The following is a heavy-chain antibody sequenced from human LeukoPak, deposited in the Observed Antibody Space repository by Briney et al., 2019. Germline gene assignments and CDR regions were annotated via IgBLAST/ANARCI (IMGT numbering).Heavy chain of an antibody. J-gene: IGHJ5*02. CDR3: AKGPSHWFDP. CDR1: GFTFSSYA. V-gene: IGHV3-23*01. CDR2: ISGSGGST. Sequence: GGSLRPSCPAAGFTFSSYAMSWVRQAPGKGMEWVSAISGSGGSTYYADSVKGRFTISRDNSKNTLYLQMNSLRAEDTAVYYCAKGPSHWFDPWGQGTLVTVSS.